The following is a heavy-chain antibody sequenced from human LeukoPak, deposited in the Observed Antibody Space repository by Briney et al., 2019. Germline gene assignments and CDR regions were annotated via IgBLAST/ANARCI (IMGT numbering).Heavy chain of an antibody. Sequence: ASVKVSCKASGYTFTSYDINWVRQATGPGLEWMGWINPNSGGTNYAQKFQGRVTMTRDTSISTAYMELSRLRSDDTAVYYCASYGGHAFDIWGQGTMVTVSS. CDR2: INPNSGGT. J-gene: IGHJ3*02. V-gene: IGHV1-2*02. D-gene: IGHD4-23*01. CDR3: ASYGGHAFDI. CDR1: GYTFTSYD.